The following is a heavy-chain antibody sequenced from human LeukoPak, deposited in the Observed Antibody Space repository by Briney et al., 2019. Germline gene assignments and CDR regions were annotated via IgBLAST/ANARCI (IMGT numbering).Heavy chain of an antibody. V-gene: IGHV4-59*01. D-gene: IGHD4-23*01. CDR3: ARAPFYGSNSRGAFDI. J-gene: IGHJ3*02. Sequence: PSETLSLTCTVSGGSISNFYWSWIRQPPGKRLEWIGYISYTGNTHYNPSLKSRLTISLDTSKNQFSLELSSVSAADTAVYYCARAPFYGSNSRGAFDIWGQGTMVAVSS. CDR2: ISYTGNT. CDR1: GGSISNFY.